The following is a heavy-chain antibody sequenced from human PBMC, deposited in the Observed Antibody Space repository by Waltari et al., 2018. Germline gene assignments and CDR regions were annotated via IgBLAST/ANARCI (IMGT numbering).Heavy chain of an antibody. V-gene: IGHV4-61*02. CDR3: ARGPLLSKVDY. D-gene: IGHD1-26*01. CDR2: IYTSGST. Sequence: QVQLQESGPGLVKPSQTLSLTCTVPGGSIDSGRSYGSWIRQPAGKGLEWIGRIYTSGSTNYNPSLKSRVTISVDTSKNQFSLNLSSVTAADTAVYYCARGPLLSKVDYWGQGTLVTVSS. J-gene: IGHJ4*02. CDR1: GGSIDSGRSY.